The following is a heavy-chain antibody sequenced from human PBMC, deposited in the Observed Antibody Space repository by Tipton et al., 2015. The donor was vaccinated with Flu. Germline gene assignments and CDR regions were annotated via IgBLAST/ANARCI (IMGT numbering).Heavy chain of an antibody. CDR2: INHSGST. J-gene: IGHJ2*01. CDR1: GGSFSGYY. CDR3: ARRGLLWYFDL. D-gene: IGHD2/OR15-2a*01. Sequence: TLSLTYAVYGGSFSGYYWSWIRQPPGKGLEWIGEINHSGSTNYNPSLKSRVTISVDTSKNQFSLKLSSVTAADTAVYYCARRGLLWYFDLWGRGTLVTVSS. V-gene: IGHV4-34*01.